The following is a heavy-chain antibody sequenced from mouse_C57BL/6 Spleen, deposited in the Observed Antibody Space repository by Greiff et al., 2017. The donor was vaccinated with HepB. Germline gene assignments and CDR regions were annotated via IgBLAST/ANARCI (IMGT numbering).Heavy chain of an antibody. CDR2: IDPETGGT. Sequence: VQLQQSGAELVRPGASVTLSCKASGYTFTDYEMHWVKQTPVHGLEWIGAIDPETGGTAYNQKFKGKAILTADKSSSTAYMELRSLTSEDSAVYYCTRSHYYGSSHWYFDVGGTGTTVTVSS. J-gene: IGHJ1*03. V-gene: IGHV1-15*01. CDR1: GYTFTDYE. D-gene: IGHD1-1*01. CDR3: TRSHYYGSSHWYFDV.